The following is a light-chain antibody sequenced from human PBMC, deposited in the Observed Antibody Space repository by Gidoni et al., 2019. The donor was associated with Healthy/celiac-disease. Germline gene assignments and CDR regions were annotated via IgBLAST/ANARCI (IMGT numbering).Light chain of an antibody. Sequence: DIQMTQSPSSLSASVGDRVTITCRASQSINSYLNWYQQKPGKAPKLLIYAASSLQSGVPSRFSGSGSGTDFILTISSLQPEDFATYYCQQSYSTSITFGQGTRLEIK. CDR2: AAS. CDR1: QSINSY. V-gene: IGKV1-39*01. CDR3: QQSYSTSIT. J-gene: IGKJ5*01.